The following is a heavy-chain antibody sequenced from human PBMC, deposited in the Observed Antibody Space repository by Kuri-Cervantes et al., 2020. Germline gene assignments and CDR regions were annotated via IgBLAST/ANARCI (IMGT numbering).Heavy chain of an antibody. J-gene: IGHJ6*02. D-gene: IGHD6-6*01. V-gene: IGHV3-7*01. CDR2: IKQDGSEK. CDR1: GFTFSSHW. Sequence: GGSLRLSCAASGFTFSSHWMSWVRQAPGKGLEWVANIKQDGSEKYYVDSVKGRFTISRDNAKNSLYLQMNSLRAEDTAVYYCAKPKYSSSSGLGYYYYGMDVWGQGTTVTVSS. CDR3: AKPKYSSSSGLGYYYYGMDV.